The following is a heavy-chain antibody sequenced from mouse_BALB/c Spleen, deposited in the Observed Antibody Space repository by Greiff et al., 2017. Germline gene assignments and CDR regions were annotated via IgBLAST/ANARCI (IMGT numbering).Heavy chain of an antibody. CDR1: GFSLTGYG. V-gene: IGHV2-6-7*01. CDR2: IWGDGST. CDR3: ARAIYDGYYCAMDY. Sequence: VQVVESGPGLVAPSQSLSITCTVSGFSLTGYGVNWVRQPPGKGLEWLGMIWGDGSTDYNSALKSRLSISKDNAKNQVFLKMNSLQTDDTARYYCARAIYDGYYCAMDYWGQGTSVTVSS. D-gene: IGHD2-3*01. J-gene: IGHJ4*01.